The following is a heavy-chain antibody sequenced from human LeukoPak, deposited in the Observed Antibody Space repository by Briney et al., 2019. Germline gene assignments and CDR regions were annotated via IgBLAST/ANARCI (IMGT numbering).Heavy chain of an antibody. CDR2: IKEDGSVK. D-gene: IGHD6-19*01. J-gene: IGHJ4*02. CDR3: ARDSTWLLDY. Sequence: GGSLRLSCTASGFTFSSHWMTWVRQPPGKGLEWVANIKEDGSVKYYVDSVKGRFTISRDNTKNALYLQMNSLRANDTAVYFCARDSTWLLDYWGQGTLITVSS. CDR1: GFTFSSHW. V-gene: IGHV3-7*03.